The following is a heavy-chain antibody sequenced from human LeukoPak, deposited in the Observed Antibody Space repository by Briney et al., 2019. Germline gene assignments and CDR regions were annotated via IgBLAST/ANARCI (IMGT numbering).Heavy chain of an antibody. V-gene: IGHV4-59*01. J-gene: IGHJ4*02. CDR2: IYYSGST. D-gene: IGHD3-22*01. Sequence: SETLSLTCTVSGGSISSYYWSWIRQPPGKGLEWIGYIYYSGSTNYNPSLKSRVTISVDTSKNQFSLKLSSVTAADTAVYYCARGGWDYYDSSGYKRPAYFDYWGQGTLVTVSS. CDR1: GGSISSYY. CDR3: ARGGWDYYDSSGYKRPAYFDY.